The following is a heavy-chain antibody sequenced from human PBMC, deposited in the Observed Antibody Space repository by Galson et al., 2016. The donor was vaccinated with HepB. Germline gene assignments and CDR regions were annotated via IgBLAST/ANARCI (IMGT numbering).Heavy chain of an antibody. Sequence: PALVKPTQNLTLTCTISGISLRSTEADVGWIRQPPGKALEWLALIYWDDDKRYSPSLKSRLTITKDTSKNQVVLTMTNLDPVDTATYYCAHRASAGTRTPYFDDWGQGTLVTVSS. J-gene: IGHJ4*02. CDR1: GISLRSTEAD. D-gene: IGHD6-13*01. CDR2: IYWDDDK. CDR3: AHRASAGTRTPYFDD. V-gene: IGHV2-5*02.